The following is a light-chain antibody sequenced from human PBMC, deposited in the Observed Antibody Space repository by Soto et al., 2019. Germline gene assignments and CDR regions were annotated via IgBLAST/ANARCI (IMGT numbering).Light chain of an antibody. J-gene: IGKJ1*01. Sequence: EIVLTQYPATLSLSPGERATPSCRASQSVSSYLAWYQQKPGQAPRLLIYDASNRATGIPARFSGSGSGTDFTLTISSLEPEDFAVYYCQQRSNWPPTFGQGTKVDIK. CDR2: DAS. V-gene: IGKV3-11*01. CDR1: QSVSSY. CDR3: QQRSNWPPT.